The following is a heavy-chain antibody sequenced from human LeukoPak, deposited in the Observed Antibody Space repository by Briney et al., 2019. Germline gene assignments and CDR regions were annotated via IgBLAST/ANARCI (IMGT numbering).Heavy chain of an antibody. CDR1: GFTFSIYS. V-gene: IGHV3-21*01. Sequence: GGSLRLSCAASGFTFSIYSMSWVRQAPGKGLEWVSSTSSSSSYIYYADSVKGRFTISRDNAKNTLYLQMSSLRAGDTAVYYCARDFGSGFCSGTTCYGYSSLAYWGQGTLVTVSS. CDR3: ARDFGSGFCSGTTCYGYSSLAY. J-gene: IGHJ4*02. CDR2: TSSSSSYI. D-gene: IGHD2-2*01.